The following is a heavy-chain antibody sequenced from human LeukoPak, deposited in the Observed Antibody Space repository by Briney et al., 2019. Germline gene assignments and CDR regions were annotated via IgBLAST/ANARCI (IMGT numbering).Heavy chain of an antibody. Sequence: GESLKISCKGSGYSFTSYWIGWVRQMPGKGLEWMGIIYPSDSDTRYGPSFQGQVTISADKSISTAYLQWSSLKASDTAMYYCATTATAGGGYDAFDIWGQGTMVTVSS. D-gene: IGHD6-25*01. CDR3: ATTATAGGGYDAFDI. CDR1: GYSFTSYW. CDR2: IYPSDSDT. V-gene: IGHV5-51*01. J-gene: IGHJ3*02.